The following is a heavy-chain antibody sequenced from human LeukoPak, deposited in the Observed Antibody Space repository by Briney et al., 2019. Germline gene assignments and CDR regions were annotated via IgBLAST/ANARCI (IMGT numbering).Heavy chain of an antibody. CDR1: GYTFTSYD. J-gene: IGHJ6*02. Sequence: ASVKVSCKASGYTFTSYDINWVRQATGQGLEWMGWLNPNSGNTGYAQKFQGRVTMTRNTSISTAYMELSSLRSEDTAVYYCARVAVGYCSSTSCYYYYGMDVWGPGTTVTVSS. CDR3: ARVAVGYCSSTSCYYYYGMDV. CDR2: LNPNSGNT. D-gene: IGHD2-2*01. V-gene: IGHV1-8*01.